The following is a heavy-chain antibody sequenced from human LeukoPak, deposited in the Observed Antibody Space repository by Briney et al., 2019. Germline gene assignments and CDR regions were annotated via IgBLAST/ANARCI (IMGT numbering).Heavy chain of an antibody. J-gene: IGHJ4*02. V-gene: IGHV3-48*01. Sequence: GGPLRLSCAASGFTFSSYSMNWVRQAPGKGLEWVSYISSSSSTIYYADSVKGRFTISRDNAKNSLYLQMNSLRAEDTAVYYCARERYSGGTYYFDYWGQGTLVTVSS. D-gene: IGHD3-16*01. CDR1: GFTFSSYS. CDR2: ISSSSSTI. CDR3: ARERYSGGTYYFDY.